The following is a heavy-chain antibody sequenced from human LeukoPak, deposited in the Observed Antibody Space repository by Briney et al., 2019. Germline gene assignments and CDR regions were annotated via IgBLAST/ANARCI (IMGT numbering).Heavy chain of an antibody. J-gene: IGHJ4*02. CDR1: GDSINSGRYS. CDR2: IYHSGNT. CDR3: ARRAIGGNPFDY. Sequence: SEALSLTCAVSGDSINSGRYSWSWIRQAPGKGLEWIGYIYHSGNTYYKPSLKSRVTISADTSKNQLSLKLSSVTAADTAVYYCARRAIGGNPFDYWGQGTLVTVSS. V-gene: IGHV4-30-2*03. D-gene: IGHD4-23*01.